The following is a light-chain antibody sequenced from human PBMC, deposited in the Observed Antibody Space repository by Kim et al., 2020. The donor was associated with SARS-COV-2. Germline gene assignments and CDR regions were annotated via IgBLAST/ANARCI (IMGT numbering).Light chain of an antibody. CDR2: DDS. CDR3: QVWDSSSDHPVV. J-gene: IGLJ2*01. CDR1: NIGSKS. V-gene: IGLV3-21*03. Sequence: PVKPARIPCGGNNIGSKSVHWYQQKPGQAPVLVVYDDSDRPSGIPERFSGSNSGNTATLTISRVEAGDEADYYCQVWDSSSDHPVVFGGGTQLTVL.